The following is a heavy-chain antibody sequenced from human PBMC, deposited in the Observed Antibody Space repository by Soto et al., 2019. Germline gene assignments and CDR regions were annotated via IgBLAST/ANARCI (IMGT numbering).Heavy chain of an antibody. J-gene: IGHJ3*02. V-gene: IGHV3-30-3*01. CDR3: VRGPSHGAFDI. CDR2: IVPDGSRA. Sequence: QVQLVESGGDVVQPGRSLRLSCTASGSTLSTYDILWVRQAPRRGLEWVAHIVPDGSRAYYADSVKGRFTISRDNARNTVYLQLDSLRPEDTAVYHCVRGPSHGAFDIWGQGTLVTVSS. CDR1: GSTLSTYD.